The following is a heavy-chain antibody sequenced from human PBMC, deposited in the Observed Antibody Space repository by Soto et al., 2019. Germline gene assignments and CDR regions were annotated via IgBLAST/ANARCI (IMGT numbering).Heavy chain of an antibody. D-gene: IGHD1-1*01. CDR1: CGSISSSNW. V-gene: IGHV4-4*02. CDR3: ARRTGSSYSRFGY. CDR2: IYHSGST. Sequence: PSETLSLTCAVSCGSISSSNWWSWVRQPPGKGLEWIGEIYHSGSTNYNPSLKSRVTISVDKSKNQFSLKLSSVTAADTAVYYCARRTGSSYSRFGYWGQGTLVTVSS. J-gene: IGHJ4*02.